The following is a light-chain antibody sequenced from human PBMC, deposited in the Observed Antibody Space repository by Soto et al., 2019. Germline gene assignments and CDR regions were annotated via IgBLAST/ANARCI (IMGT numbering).Light chain of an antibody. CDR3: QQYHIYSGT. V-gene: IGKV1-5*03. Sequence: DIQITKSPSTLSASVGDRVTITCRASQTIDSWLAWYQQRPGKPPNLLIYKASTLASGVPSRFSGSGSGTEFTLTINSLQPDDFATYYCQQYHIYSGTFGQGTKVDIK. CDR1: QTIDSW. CDR2: KAS. J-gene: IGKJ1*01.